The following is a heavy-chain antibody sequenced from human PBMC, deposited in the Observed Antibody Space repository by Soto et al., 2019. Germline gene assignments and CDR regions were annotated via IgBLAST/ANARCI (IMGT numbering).Heavy chain of an antibody. CDR2: IYPGDSDT. Sequence: EVQLVQSGAEVKKPGESLKISCKGSGYSFTSYWIGWVRQMPGKGLEWMGIIYPGDSDTRYSPSFQGQVTISADKSISTAYLQWSSLKASDTAMYYCARRAVGSGIAVAGQYWYFDLWGRGTLVTVSS. CDR3: ARRAVGSGIAVAGQYWYFDL. CDR1: GYSFTSYW. D-gene: IGHD6-19*01. J-gene: IGHJ2*01. V-gene: IGHV5-51*01.